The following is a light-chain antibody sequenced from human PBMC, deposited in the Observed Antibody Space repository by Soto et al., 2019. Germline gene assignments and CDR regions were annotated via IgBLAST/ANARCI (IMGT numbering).Light chain of an antibody. CDR3: ASYTMSTTLI. Sequence: QSALTQPASVSGSPGQSITISCAGTSGDVGGYDYVSWYQQHPGKAPKLIIFGVSNRPSGVSSRFSASKSDNTASLTISGLQAEDEAVYYCASYTMSTTLIFGGGSKLTVL. CDR1: SGDVGGYDY. J-gene: IGLJ2*01. CDR2: GVS. V-gene: IGLV2-14*01.